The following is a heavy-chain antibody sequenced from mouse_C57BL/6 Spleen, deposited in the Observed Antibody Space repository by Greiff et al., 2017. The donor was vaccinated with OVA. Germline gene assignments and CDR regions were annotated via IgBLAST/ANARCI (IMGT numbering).Heavy chain of an antibody. CDR1: GFSFNTYA. V-gene: IGHV10-1*01. Sequence: VQLKESGGGLVQPKGSLKLSCAASGFSFNTYAMNWVRQAPGKGLEWVARIRSKSNNYATYYADSVKDRFTISRDDSESMLYLQMNNLKTEDTAMYYCVREDGLGYAMDYWGQGTSVTVSP. CDR2: IRSKSNNYAT. J-gene: IGHJ4*01. D-gene: IGHD2-3*01. CDR3: VREDGLGYAMDY.